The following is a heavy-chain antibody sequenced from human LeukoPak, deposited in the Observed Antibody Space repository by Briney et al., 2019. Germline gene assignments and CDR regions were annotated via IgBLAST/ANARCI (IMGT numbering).Heavy chain of an antibody. CDR3: AKRSGSRTTSITNDY. V-gene: IGHV3-23*01. CDR1: GFTFSSYA. CDR2: ISGSGGST. J-gene: IGHJ4*02. D-gene: IGHD1-26*01. Sequence: PGGSLRLSCAASGFTFSSYAMSWVRQAPGKGLEWVSAISGSGGSTYYADSVKGRFTISRDNSKNTPYLQMNSLRAEDTAVYYCAKRSGSRTTSITNDYWGQGTLVTVSS.